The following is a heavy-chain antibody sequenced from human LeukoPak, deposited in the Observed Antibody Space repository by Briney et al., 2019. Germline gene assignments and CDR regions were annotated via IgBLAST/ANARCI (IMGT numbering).Heavy chain of an antibody. D-gene: IGHD5-12*01. CDR3: ARGGYSGYDMSFVFDY. Sequence: SETLSLTCTVSGGSITNYYWSWIRQPPGKGLEWIGFIYYSGSTNYNPSLKSRVTISVDKSQNQFSLKLSSVTAADTAVYYCARGGYSGYDMSFVFDYWGQGTLVTVSS. CDR1: GGSITNYY. J-gene: IGHJ4*02. CDR2: IYYSGST. V-gene: IGHV4-59*01.